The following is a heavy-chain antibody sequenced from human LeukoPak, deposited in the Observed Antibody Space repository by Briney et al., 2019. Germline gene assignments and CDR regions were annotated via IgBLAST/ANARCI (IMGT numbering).Heavy chain of an antibody. CDR3: ARDFGYYDFWSGYSYYYYYYGMDV. Sequence: SVKVSCKASGGTFSSYAISWVRQAPGQGLEWMGGIIPIFGTANYAQKLQGRVTMTTDTSTSTAYMELRSLRSDDTAVYYCARDFGYYDFWSGYSYYYYYYGMDVWGQGTTVTVSS. CDR1: GGTFSSYA. D-gene: IGHD3-3*01. V-gene: IGHV1-69*05. J-gene: IGHJ6*02. CDR2: IIPIFGTA.